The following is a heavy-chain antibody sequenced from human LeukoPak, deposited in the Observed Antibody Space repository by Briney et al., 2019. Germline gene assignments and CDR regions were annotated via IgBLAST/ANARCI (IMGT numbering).Heavy chain of an antibody. Sequence: KTSETLSLTCAVYGGSFSGYYWSWIRQPPGKGLEWIGEINHSGSTNYNPSLKSRVTISVDTSKNQFSLKLSSVTAADTAVYYCARVVPLGYCSSTSCYNPALPPRRFDPWGQGTLVTVSS. J-gene: IGHJ5*02. CDR2: INHSGST. V-gene: IGHV4-34*01. CDR1: GGSFSGYY. CDR3: ARVVPLGYCSSTSCYNPALPPRRFDP. D-gene: IGHD2-2*02.